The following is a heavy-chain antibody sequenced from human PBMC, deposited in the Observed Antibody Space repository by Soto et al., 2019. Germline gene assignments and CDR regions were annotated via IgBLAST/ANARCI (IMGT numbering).Heavy chain of an antibody. J-gene: IGHJ4*02. Sequence: PSETLSLTCDVCGGSFSGYYWSWIRQPPGKGLEWIGEINHSGSTNYNPSLKSRVTISVDTSKNQFSLKLSSVTAADTAVYYCARQDPLYSGPEGYWGQRTLVTVSS. CDR1: GGSFSGYY. V-gene: IGHV4-34*01. CDR3: ARQDPLYSGPEGY. D-gene: IGHD5-12*01. CDR2: INHSGST.